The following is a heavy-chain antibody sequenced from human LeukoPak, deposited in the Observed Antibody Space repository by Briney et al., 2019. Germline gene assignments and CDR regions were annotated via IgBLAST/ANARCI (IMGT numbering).Heavy chain of an antibody. J-gene: IGHJ4*02. CDR2: IYSGGST. CDR3: ARGGDSSGYPAPFFDY. CDR1: GFTVSSNY. D-gene: IGHD3-22*01. V-gene: IGHV3-53*01. Sequence: GGSLRLSRAASGFTVSSNYMSWVRQAPGKGLEWVSVIYSGGSTYYSDSVKGRFTISRDNSKNTLYLQMNSLRAEDTAVYYCARGGDSSGYPAPFFDYWGQGTLVTVSS.